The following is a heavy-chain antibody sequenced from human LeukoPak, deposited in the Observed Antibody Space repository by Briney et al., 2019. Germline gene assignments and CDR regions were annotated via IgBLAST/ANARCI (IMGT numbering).Heavy chain of an antibody. V-gene: IGHV3-53*01. CDR3: ARAPSQDDAFDI. CDR1: GFTVSTNY. J-gene: IGHJ3*02. CDR2: IYSGGGT. Sequence: GGSLRLSCAASGFTVSTNYMNWVRQAPGKGLEWVSVIYSGGGTYYADSVKVRFTISRDISKNTLYLQMNSLRAEDTAVYYCARAPSQDDAFDIWGQGTMVTVSS.